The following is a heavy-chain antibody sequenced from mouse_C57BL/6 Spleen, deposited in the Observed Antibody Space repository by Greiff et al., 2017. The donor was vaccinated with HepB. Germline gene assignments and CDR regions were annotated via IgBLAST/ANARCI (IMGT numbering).Heavy chain of an antibody. CDR1: GYSITSGYY. J-gene: IGHJ2*01. Sequence: EVQLQQSGPGLVKPSQSLSLTCSVTGYSITSGYYWNWIRQFPGNKLEWMGYISYDGSNNYNPSLKNRISITRDTSKNQFFLKLNSVTTEDTATYYCARDEGDYDGFDYWGQGTTLTVSS. CDR2: ISYDGSN. V-gene: IGHV3-6*01. CDR3: ARDEGDYDGFDY. D-gene: IGHD2-4*01.